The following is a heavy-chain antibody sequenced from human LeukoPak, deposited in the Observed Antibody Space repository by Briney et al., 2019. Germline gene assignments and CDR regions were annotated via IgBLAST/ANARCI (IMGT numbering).Heavy chain of an antibody. CDR1: GFTFSSYA. J-gene: IGHJ4*02. CDR2: ISGSGGST. Sequence: PGGSMRLSCAASGFTFSSYAMSWVRQAPGKGLEWVSAISGSGGSTYYADSVKGRFTISRDNSKNTLYLQMNSLRAEDTAVYYCAKSRSYQLPRAIDYWGQGTLVTVSS. V-gene: IGHV3-23*01. D-gene: IGHD1-26*01. CDR3: AKSRSYQLPRAIDY.